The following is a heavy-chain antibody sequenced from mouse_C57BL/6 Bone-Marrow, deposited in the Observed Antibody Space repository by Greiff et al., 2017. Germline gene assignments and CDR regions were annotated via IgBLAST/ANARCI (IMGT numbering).Heavy chain of an antibody. CDR2: IYPRDGST. D-gene: IGHD4-1*01. CDR3: ARREELGRDYFDY. CDR1: GYTFTDHT. V-gene: IGHV1-78*01. Sequence: VQLQQSDAELVKPGASVKISCKVSGYTFTDHTIHWMKQRPEQGLEWIGYIYPRDGSTKYNEKFKGKATLTADKSSNTAYKQLNSLTSEDSAVYFCARREELGRDYFDYWGQGTTLTVSS. J-gene: IGHJ2*01.